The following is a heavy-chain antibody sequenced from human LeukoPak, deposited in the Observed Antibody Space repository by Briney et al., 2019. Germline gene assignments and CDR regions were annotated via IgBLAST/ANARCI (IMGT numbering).Heavy chain of an antibody. CDR2: LRNDGSNE. CDR1: GFSISNYG. J-gene: IGHJ4*02. Sequence: GGSLRLSCAASGFSISNYGMHWVRQAPGKGLELVAVLRNDGSNEYYADSVKGRYPISRDNSKNTLYLQMNSLRVEDTAVYYCARGGWSRRFDSWGQGTLVTV. V-gene: IGHV3-33*01. CDR3: ARGGWSRRFDS. D-gene: IGHD2-15*01.